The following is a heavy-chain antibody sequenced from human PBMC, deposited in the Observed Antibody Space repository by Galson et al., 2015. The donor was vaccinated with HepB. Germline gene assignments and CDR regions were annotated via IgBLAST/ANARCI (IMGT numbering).Heavy chain of an antibody. CDR1: GASISSDY. D-gene: IGHD3-16*01. V-gene: IGHV4-59*08. CDR3: ARRAKGVSDY. Sequence: ETLSLTCSVSGASISSDYWSWIRLSPEKGLEWIGYIYYSGSTNYNPSLKSRVTLSVDTSKKQFSLKLRSVTAADTAVYYCARRAKGVSDYWGQGILVTVSS. CDR2: IYYSGST. J-gene: IGHJ4*02.